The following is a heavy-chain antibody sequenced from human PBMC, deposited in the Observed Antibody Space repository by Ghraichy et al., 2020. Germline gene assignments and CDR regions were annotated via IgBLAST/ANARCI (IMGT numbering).Heavy chain of an antibody. CDR3: ARVPASGYGDYYGMDV. CDR1: GFTFSSYW. Sequence: GESLNISCVASGFTFSSYWMHWVRQAPGKGLVWVSRINSDGSSTSYADSVKGRFTISRDNAKNTLYLQMNSLRAEDTAVYYCARVPASGYGDYYGMDVWGQGTTVTVSS. CDR2: INSDGSST. J-gene: IGHJ6*02. V-gene: IGHV3-74*01. D-gene: IGHD6-25*01.